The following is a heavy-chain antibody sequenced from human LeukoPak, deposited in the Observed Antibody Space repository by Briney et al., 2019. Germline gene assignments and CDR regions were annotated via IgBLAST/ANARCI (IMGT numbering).Heavy chain of an antibody. CDR2: IKSKTDGGTT. J-gene: IGHJ4*02. D-gene: IGHD2-21*02. CDR3: TTDNTAYYFDY. V-gene: IGHV3-15*01. CDR1: GFTFSNAW. Sequence: PGGSLRLSCAASGFTFSNAWMSWVRQAPGKGLEWVGRIKSKTDGGTTDYAAPVKGRFTISRDDSKNTLYLQMNSLKAEATAVYYCTTDNTAYYFDYWGQGTLVTVSS.